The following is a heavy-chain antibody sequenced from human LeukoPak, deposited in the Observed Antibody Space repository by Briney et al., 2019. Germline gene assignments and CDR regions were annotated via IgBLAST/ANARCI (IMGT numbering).Heavy chain of an antibody. D-gene: IGHD3-10*01. Sequence: SETLSLTCAVYGGSFSTYYWSWVRQPPGSGLEWIGEINHSGSTNYNPSLKSRVTVSIDTSKNQFSLKLSSLTAADTAIYFCARHGLGRGVYISRQYNYYMDVWGTGTTVTVSS. V-gene: IGHV4-34*01. CDR3: ARHGLGRGVYISRQYNYYMDV. J-gene: IGHJ6*04. CDR1: GGSFSTYY. CDR2: INHSGST.